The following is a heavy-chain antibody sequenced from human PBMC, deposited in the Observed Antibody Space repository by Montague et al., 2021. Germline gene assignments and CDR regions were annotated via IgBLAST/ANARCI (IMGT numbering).Heavy chain of an antibody. D-gene: IGHD3-16*01. CDR1: GGSISTYY. CDR2: FAQSVASGASGST. V-gene: IGHV4-4*09. CDR3: ARGEGVVPAARFDF. J-gene: IGHJ4*02. Sequence: SETLSLTCAVSGGSISTYYWTWIRQSPGKGLEYIGYFAQSVASGASGSTNYHPSLRGRVTVSVDSSKNQVSLKMISVTATDTGVYYCARGEGVVPAARFDFWGRGTLVTVSS.